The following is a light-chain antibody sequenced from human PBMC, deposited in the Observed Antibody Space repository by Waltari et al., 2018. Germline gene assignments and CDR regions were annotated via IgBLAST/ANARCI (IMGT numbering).Light chain of an antibody. Sequence: QAVLTQPSSLSASPGATASLTCPLRSGLNVGAYRMYCYQLKSGSPPRFLLRYKSDSDKLQGSGVPSRFSGSKDASARAGLLHISGLQSEDEADYYCLIWHNRAPVFGGGTKLTVL. V-gene: IGLV5-45*03. CDR2: YKSDSDK. CDR3: LIWHNRAPV. CDR1: SGLNVGAYR. J-gene: IGLJ3*02.